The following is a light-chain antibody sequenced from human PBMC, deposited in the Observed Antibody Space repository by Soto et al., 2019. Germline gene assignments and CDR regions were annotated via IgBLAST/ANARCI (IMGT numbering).Light chain of an antibody. J-gene: IGKJ1*01. CDR3: LQAFNYPLT. V-gene: IGKV1-6*01. CDR1: QGIRND. CDR2: AAS. Sequence: AIQMTQSRSSLSASVGDRVTITCRASQGIRNDLGWYQQKPGKAPKLLFYAASTLQSGVPSRFSGSGSGTDFTLTISSLQPEDFATYYCLQAFNYPLTFGQGTKVDIK.